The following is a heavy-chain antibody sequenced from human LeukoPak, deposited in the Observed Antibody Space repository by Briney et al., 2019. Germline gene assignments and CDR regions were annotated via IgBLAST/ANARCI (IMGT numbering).Heavy chain of an antibody. D-gene: IGHD3-22*01. Sequence: PSETLSLTCTVSGGSISSYYWSWIRQPPGKGLGWIGYIYYSGSTNYNPSLKSRVTISVDTSKNQFSLKLSSVTAADTAVYYCARVDYYDNSGYFLFDYWGQGTLVTVSS. V-gene: IGHV4-59*08. CDR3: ARVDYYDNSGYFLFDY. J-gene: IGHJ4*02. CDR2: IYYSGST. CDR1: GGSISSYY.